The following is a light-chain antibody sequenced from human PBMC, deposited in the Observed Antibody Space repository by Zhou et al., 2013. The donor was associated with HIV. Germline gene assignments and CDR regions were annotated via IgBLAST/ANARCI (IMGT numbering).Light chain of an antibody. CDR2: EAS. V-gene: IGKV2-29*03. J-gene: IGKJ2*01. CDR1: QSLLHRDGKTY. Sequence: DIVMTQTPRSLSVTPGQPASISCRSSQSLLHRDGKTYLYWYMQKPGQSPQLLIYEASNRFSGVSDRISGSGSGTDFTLKISRVEAEDVGTYFCLQGVDLPPYTFGQGTKLEIK. CDR3: LQGVDLPPYT.